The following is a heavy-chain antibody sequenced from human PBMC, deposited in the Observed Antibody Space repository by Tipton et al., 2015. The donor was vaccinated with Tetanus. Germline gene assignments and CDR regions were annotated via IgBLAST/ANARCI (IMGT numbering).Heavy chain of an antibody. CDR1: GYTFTSYY. V-gene: IGHV1-46*01. Sequence: SGPEVKKPGASVEVSCKASGYTFTSYYMHWVRQAPGQGLEWMGIINPSGGSTSYAQKFQGRVTMTRDTSTSTVYMELSSLRSEDTAVYYCARGPTVTTAHYYYGMDVWGQGTTVTVSS. CDR2: INPSGGST. J-gene: IGHJ6*02. CDR3: ARGPTVTTAHYYYGMDV. D-gene: IGHD4-11*01.